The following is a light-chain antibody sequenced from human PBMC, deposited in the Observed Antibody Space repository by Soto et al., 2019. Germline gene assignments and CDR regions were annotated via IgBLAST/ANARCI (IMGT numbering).Light chain of an antibody. CDR2: GNN. J-gene: IGLJ3*02. V-gene: IGLV1-40*01. Sequence: QSVLTQPPSVSGAPGQRVTISCNGSSSNIGAGYDVHWYQQLPGTAPKLIIYGNNNRPSGGPDRFSGSKSGTSASLAITGLQAEDEADYYCSSYTSTTTWVFGGGTKLTVL. CDR3: SSYTSTTTWV. CDR1: SSNIGAGYD.